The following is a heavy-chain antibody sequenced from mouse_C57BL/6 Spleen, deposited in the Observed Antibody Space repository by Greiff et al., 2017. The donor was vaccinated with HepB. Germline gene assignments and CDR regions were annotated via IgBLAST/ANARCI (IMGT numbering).Heavy chain of an antibody. CDR2: IDPENGDT. D-gene: IGHD2-14*01. V-gene: IGHV14-4*01. CDR1: GFNIKDDY. CDR3: TTHYREGY. Sequence: EVQLQQSGAELVRPGASVKLSCTASGFNIKDDYMHWVKQRPEQGLEWIGWIDPENGDTEYASKFQGKATITADTSSNTAYLQLSSLTSEDTAVYYGTTHYREGYWGQGTTLTVSS. J-gene: IGHJ2*01.